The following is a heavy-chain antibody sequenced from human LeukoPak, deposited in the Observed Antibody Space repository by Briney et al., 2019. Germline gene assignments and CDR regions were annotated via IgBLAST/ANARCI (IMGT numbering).Heavy chain of an antibody. J-gene: IGHJ4*02. D-gene: IGHD5-18*01. CDR3: ARDRRDTSMVWDY. CDR2: IYYSGHT. CDR1: GDSMSSYY. V-gene: IGHV4-59*01. Sequence: SEPLSLTFTVSGDSMSSYYWRWLRQPTGKGLEWIGYIYYSGHTNFNPSLKSRVTISVDTSKNQFSLKMRSVTAADTAVYYCARDRRDTSMVWDYWGQGTLVTVSP.